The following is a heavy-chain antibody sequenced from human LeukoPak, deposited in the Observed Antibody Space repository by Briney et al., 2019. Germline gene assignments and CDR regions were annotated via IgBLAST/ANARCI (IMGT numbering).Heavy chain of an antibody. V-gene: IGHV3-30*18. Sequence: GRSLRLSCAASGFTFSSYGMHWVRQAPGKGLEWVAVISYDGSNKYYADSVKGRFTISRDNSKNTLYLQMNSLRAEDTAVYYCTKDSTYYYDSGGYYYEYYYYGMDVWGQGTTVTVSS. CDR3: TKDSTYYYDSGGYYYEYYYYGMDV. J-gene: IGHJ6*02. CDR1: GFTFSSYG. CDR2: ISYDGSNK. D-gene: IGHD3-22*01.